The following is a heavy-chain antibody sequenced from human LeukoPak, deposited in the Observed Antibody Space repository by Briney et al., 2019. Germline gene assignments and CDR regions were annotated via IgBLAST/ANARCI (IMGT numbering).Heavy chain of an antibody. V-gene: IGHV4-59*01. CDR3: ASYSPAAVKNAFDI. CDR2: IYYSGST. Sequence: MSSETLSLTCTVSGGSISSYCWSWIRQPPGKGLEWIGYIYYSGSTNYNPSLKSRVTISVDTSKNQFSLKLSSVTAADTAVYYCASYSPAAVKNAFDIWGQGTMVTVSS. D-gene: IGHD6-13*01. J-gene: IGHJ3*02. CDR1: GGSISSYC.